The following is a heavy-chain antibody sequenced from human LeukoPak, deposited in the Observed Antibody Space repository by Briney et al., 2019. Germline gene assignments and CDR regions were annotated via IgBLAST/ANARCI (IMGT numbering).Heavy chain of an antibody. V-gene: IGHV3-21*01. CDR1: GLTFSSYS. J-gene: IGHJ6*04. CDR2: ISSSSSYI. CDR3: ARDLRTDGMDV. Sequence: PGGSLRLSCAASGLTFSSYSMNWVRQAPGKGLEWVSSISSSSSYIYYADSVKGRFTISRDNAKNSLYLQMNSLRAEDTAVYYCARDLRTDGMDVWGKGTTVTVSS.